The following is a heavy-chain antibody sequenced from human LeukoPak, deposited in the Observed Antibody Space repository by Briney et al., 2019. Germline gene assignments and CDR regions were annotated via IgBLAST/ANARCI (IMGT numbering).Heavy chain of an antibody. CDR1: GGSFSGYY. Sequence: SETLSLTCAVYGGSFSGYYWSWIRQPPGKGLEWIGEINHSGSTNYNPSLKSRVTISVDTSKNQFSLKLSSVTAADTAVYYCARGHYDYVWGSYRYGRYYFDCWGQGTLVTVSS. CDR3: ARGHYDYVWGSYRYGRYYFDC. D-gene: IGHD3-16*02. CDR2: INHSGST. J-gene: IGHJ4*02. V-gene: IGHV4-34*01.